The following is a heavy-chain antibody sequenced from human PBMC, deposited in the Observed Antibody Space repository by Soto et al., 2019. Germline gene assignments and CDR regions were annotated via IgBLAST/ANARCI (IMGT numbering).Heavy chain of an antibody. D-gene: IGHD1-26*01. V-gene: IGHV4-4*07. CDR3: ATIVGANDY. CDR2: IYSSGSA. J-gene: IGHJ4*02. Sequence: NPSETLSLTCTVSRASIYTYSWTWIRQPAGQGLQWIGHIYSSGSANYIPSLKSRVSMSVDSSKNQISLKLSSVTAADTAVYYCATIVGANDYWGQGALVTVSS. CDR1: RASIYTYS.